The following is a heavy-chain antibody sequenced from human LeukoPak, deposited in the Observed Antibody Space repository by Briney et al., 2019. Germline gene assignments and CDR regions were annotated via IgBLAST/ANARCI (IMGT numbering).Heavy chain of an antibody. J-gene: IGHJ6*03. CDR3: ARVRYADSYYMAV. D-gene: IGHD3-16*01. Sequence: PGGSLRLSCAASGFTFSDYYVSWIRQAPGKGLEWVSYISSSGSTIYYADSVRGRFTISRDNAKNSLYLQMNSLRAEDTAVYYCARVRYADSYYMAVWGKGTTVTVSS. CDR2: ISSSGSTI. V-gene: IGHV3-11*04. CDR1: GFTFSDYY.